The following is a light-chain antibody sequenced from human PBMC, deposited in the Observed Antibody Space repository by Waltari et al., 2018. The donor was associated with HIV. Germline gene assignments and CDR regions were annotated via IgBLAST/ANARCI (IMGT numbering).Light chain of an antibody. V-gene: IGLV3-19*01. CDR2: GKN. CDR1: NLRTYY. Sequence: SSEVTQVPAVSVALGQTVKITCQGDNLRTYYASWYKQRPGQAPVLVSYGKNKRPSEIPDRFSSSASRNTASLTITGAQAEDEADYYCKTRDRSGNLYVFGTGTTVTVL. J-gene: IGLJ1*01. CDR3: KTRDRSGNLYV.